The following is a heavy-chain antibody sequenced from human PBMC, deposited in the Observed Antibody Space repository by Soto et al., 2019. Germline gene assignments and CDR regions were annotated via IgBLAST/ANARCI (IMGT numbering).Heavy chain of an antibody. D-gene: IGHD3-10*01. Sequence: SETLSLTCAVSGGSISSGGYSWSWIRQPPGKGLEWIGYIYHSGSTYYNPSLKSRVTISVDTSKNQFSLKLSSVTAADTAVYYCARAGYYYGSGSSCMYACGQGAALTVS. V-gene: IGHV4-30-2*01. CDR2: IYHSGST. J-gene: IGHJ6*02. CDR3: ARAGYYYGSGSSCMYA. CDR1: GGSISSGGYS.